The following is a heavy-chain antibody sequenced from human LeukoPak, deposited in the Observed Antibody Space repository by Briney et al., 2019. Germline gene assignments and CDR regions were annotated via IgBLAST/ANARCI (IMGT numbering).Heavy chain of an antibody. CDR1: GGSISSYY. V-gene: IGHV4-59*01. Sequence: SETLSLTCTVSGGSISSYYWSWIRQPPGKGLEWIGYIYYSGSTNYNPSLKSRVTTSVDTSKNQFSLKLSSVTAADTAVYYCAKKNWYFDLWGRGTLVTVSS. J-gene: IGHJ2*01. CDR3: AKKNWYFDL. CDR2: IYYSGST.